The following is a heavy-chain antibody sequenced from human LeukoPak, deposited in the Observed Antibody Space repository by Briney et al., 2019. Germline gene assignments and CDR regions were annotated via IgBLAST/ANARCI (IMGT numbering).Heavy chain of an antibody. CDR3: ARDSHMAFDI. J-gene: IGHJ3*02. Sequence: ASVKVSCKASGYTFTGYYMHWVRQAPGQGLEWMGWINPNSGDTNYAKKFQGWVAMTRDTSISTAYMELSRLRFDDTAVYYCARDSHMAFDILGQGTVVTVSP. V-gene: IGHV1-2*04. D-gene: IGHD2-21*01. CDR2: INPNSGDT. CDR1: GYTFTGYY.